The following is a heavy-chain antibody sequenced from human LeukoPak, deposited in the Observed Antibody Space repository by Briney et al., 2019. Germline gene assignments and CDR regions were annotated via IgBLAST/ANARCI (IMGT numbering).Heavy chain of an antibody. Sequence: SETLSLTCTVSGYSISSGYYWGWIRQPPGKGLEWIGSIYHSGSTNYNPSLKSRVTISVDTSKNQFSLKLSSVTAADTAVYYCARCYYSKNRYNWFDPWGQGTLVTVSS. CDR1: GYSISSGYY. CDR3: ARCYYSKNRYNWFDP. V-gene: IGHV4-38-2*02. CDR2: IYHSGST. J-gene: IGHJ5*02. D-gene: IGHD4-11*01.